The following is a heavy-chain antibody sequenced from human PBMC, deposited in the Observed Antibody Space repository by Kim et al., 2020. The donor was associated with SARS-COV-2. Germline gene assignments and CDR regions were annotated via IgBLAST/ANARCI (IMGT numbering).Heavy chain of an antibody. V-gene: IGHV3-30*04. D-gene: IGHD3-10*01. CDR2: ISYDGSNK. Sequence: GGSLRLSCAASGFTFSSYAMHWVRQAPGKGLEWVAVISYDGSNKYYADSVKGRFTISRDNSKNTLYLQMNSLRAEDTAVYYCARDRDQAYYYGSGSFYY. CDR3: ARDRDQAYYYGSGSFYY. CDR1: GFTFSSYA. J-gene: IGHJ6*01.